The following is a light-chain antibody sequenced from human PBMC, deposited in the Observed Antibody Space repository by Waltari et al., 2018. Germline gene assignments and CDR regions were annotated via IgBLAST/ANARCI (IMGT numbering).Light chain of an antibody. CDR3: ETWDSSLNAYV. V-gene: IGLV1-51*01. J-gene: IGLJ1*01. Sequence: QSVLTPPPSVSAAPGQKVTISCSGTSATLGNNYGSWYQQFPGTAPKLLIYDNNKRPSGIPDRFSGSKSGTSATLGITGLQTGDEADYYCETWDSSLNAYVFGTGTKVTVL. CDR1: SATLGNNY. CDR2: DNN.